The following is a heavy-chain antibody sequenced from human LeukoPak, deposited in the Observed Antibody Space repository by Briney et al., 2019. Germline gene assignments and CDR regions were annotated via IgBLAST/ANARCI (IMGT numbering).Heavy chain of an antibody. CDR3: ARNVSRGEPGGAFDI. D-gene: IGHD3-16*01. J-gene: IGHJ3*02. V-gene: IGHV4-39*01. CDR2: IYYSGGT. CDR1: GGAISGRRDY. Sequence: SETLSLICTVSGGAISGRRDYWGWIRQPPGKGLEWIASIYYSGGTHYNPSLKSRVTISVDTSRNQFSLELRTATAADSAIYYCARNVSRGEPGGAFDIWGQGTMVTVSS.